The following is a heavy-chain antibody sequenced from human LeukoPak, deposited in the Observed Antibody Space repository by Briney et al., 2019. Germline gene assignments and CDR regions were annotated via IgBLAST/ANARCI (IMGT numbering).Heavy chain of an antibody. CDR1: GYSFTSYW. V-gene: IGHV5-51*01. Sequence: GESLKISCKGSGYSFTSYWIGWVRQMPGKGLEWMGIIYPGDSDTRYSPSFQGQVTISADKSISTAYLQWSSLKASDTAMYYCARQGGDFDWFPALDAFDIWGQGTMVTVSS. J-gene: IGHJ3*02. D-gene: IGHD3-9*01. CDR2: IYPGDSDT. CDR3: ARQGGDFDWFPALDAFDI.